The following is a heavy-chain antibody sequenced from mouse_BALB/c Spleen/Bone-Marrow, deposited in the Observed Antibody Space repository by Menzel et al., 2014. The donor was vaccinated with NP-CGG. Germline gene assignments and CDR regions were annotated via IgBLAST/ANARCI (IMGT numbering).Heavy chain of an antibody. Sequence: EVMLVESGAELVKPGASVKLSCTASGFNIKDNYMHWVKQRPEQGLEWIGRIDPANGNTKYDPKFQGKATITADTSSNTAYLQLSSLTSEDTAVYYCAVYYYGSSLFAYWGQGTLVTVSA. V-gene: IGHV14-3*02. CDR2: IDPANGNT. CDR3: AVYYYGSSLFAY. CDR1: GFNIKDNY. D-gene: IGHD1-1*01. J-gene: IGHJ3*01.